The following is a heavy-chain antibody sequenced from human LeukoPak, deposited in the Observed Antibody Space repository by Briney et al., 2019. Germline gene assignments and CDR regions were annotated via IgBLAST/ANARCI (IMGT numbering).Heavy chain of an antibody. D-gene: IGHD1-14*01. J-gene: IGHJ1*01. V-gene: IGHV4-39*01. Sequence: SETLSLICTVSGGSISSSSLFWVWIRQPPGKGLEWIGTIHYSGTTYYSPSLKSRVTISVDTSKNQLSLRLSSVTAADTAVYYCARRPPERYFQDWGQGTLVTVSS. CDR2: IHYSGTT. CDR3: ARRPPERYFQD. CDR1: GGSISSSSLF.